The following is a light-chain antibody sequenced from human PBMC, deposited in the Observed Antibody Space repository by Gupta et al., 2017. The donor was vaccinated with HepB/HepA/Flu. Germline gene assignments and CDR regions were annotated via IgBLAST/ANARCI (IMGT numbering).Light chain of an antibody. V-gene: IGLV3-1*01. J-gene: IGLJ2*01. Sequence: SYELTQPPSVSVSPGQTARITCSGDKLGDKYACWYQQKPGQSPVLVIDQDSKRPSGIPERFSGSNSGNTATLTISGTQAMDEADYYCQAWDSSTAAVVFGGGTKLTVL. CDR2: QDS. CDR3: QAWDSSTAAVV. CDR1: KLGDKY.